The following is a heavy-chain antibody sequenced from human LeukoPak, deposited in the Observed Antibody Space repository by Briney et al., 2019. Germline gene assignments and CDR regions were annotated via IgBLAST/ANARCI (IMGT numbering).Heavy chain of an antibody. V-gene: IGHV4-34*01. CDR1: GGSFSGYY. J-gene: IGHJ5*02. CDR3: ARGPYYDFWSGYWVYWFDP. CDR2: INHSGST. D-gene: IGHD3-3*01. Sequence: PSETLSLTCAVYGGSFSGYYWSWIRQPPGKGLEWIGEINHSGSTNYNPSLKSRATISVDTSKNQFSLKLSSVTAADTAVYYCARGPYYDFWSGYWVYWFDPWGQGTLVTVSS.